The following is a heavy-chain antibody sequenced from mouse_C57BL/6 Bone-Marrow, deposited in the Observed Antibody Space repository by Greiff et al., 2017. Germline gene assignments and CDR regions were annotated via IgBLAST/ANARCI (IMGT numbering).Heavy chain of an antibody. CDR3: ARPYYSSCWYFDV. D-gene: IGHD2-5*01. J-gene: IGHJ1*03. CDR2: IYPGCGST. CDR1: GYTFTSYW. V-gene: IGHV1-55*01. Sequence: QVQLQQPGAELVKPGASVKMSCKASGYTFTSYWITWVKQRPGQGLEWIGDIYPGCGSTNYNEKFKSKATLTVDTSSSTAYMQLSSLTSEDSAVYYCARPYYSSCWYFDVWGTGTTVTVSS.